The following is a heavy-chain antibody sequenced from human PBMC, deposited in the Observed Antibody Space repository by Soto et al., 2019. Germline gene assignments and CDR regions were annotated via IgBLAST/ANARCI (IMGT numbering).Heavy chain of an antibody. V-gene: IGHV3-23*01. CDR3: AKEGSGWYFEYYGMDV. CDR1: GFTFSSYA. J-gene: IGHJ6*02. D-gene: IGHD6-19*01. Sequence: GGSLRLSCAASGFTFSSYAMSWVRQAPGKGLEWVSAISGSGGSTYYADSVKGRFTISRDNSKNTLYLQMNSLRAEDTAVYYCAKEGSGWYFEYYGMDVWGQGTTVTVSS. CDR2: ISGSGGST.